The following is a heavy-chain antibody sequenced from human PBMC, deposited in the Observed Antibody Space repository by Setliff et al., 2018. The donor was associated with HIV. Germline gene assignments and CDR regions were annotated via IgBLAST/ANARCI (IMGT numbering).Heavy chain of an antibody. D-gene: IGHD6-13*01. V-gene: IGHV4-31*03. J-gene: IGHJ4*02. CDR3: ARGSHGTSWTDY. CDR1: GGSIISGGYY. CDR2: IYYSGST. Sequence: SETLSLTCTVSGGSIISGGYYWSWIRQHPGKGLEWIGYIYYSGSTYYNPSLKSRITISIDTSKNQFSLKLSSVTAADTAVYYCARGSHGTSWTDYWGQGTLVTVSS.